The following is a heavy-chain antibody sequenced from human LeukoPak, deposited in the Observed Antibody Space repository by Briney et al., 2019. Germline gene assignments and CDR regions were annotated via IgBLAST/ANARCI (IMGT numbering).Heavy chain of an antibody. Sequence: PGRSLRLSCAASGFTFSSYGMHWVRQAPGKGMEWVAVIWYDGSNKYYADSVKGRFTISRDNSKNTLYLQMNSLRAEDTAVYYCAKDPGIAAAGTSGINQKTYYYYYMDVWGKGTTVTVSS. V-gene: IGHV3-33*06. CDR1: GFTFSSYG. CDR3: AKDPGIAAAGTSGINQKTYYYYYMDV. CDR2: IWYDGSNK. J-gene: IGHJ6*03. D-gene: IGHD6-13*01.